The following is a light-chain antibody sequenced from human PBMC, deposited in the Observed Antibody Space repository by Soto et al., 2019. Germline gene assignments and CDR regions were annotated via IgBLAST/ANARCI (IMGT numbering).Light chain of an antibody. J-gene: IGKJ5*01. V-gene: IGKV3-20*01. Sequence: ENVLTQSPGTLSLSPGERATLSCRASQTVSSYLTWYQQRPGQAPRLLIYGASKRATGIPDRFSGSGSGTDFTLTISRLETEDFALYYCKQYGTSPITFGQGTRLEIK. CDR3: KQYGTSPIT. CDR2: GAS. CDR1: QTVSSY.